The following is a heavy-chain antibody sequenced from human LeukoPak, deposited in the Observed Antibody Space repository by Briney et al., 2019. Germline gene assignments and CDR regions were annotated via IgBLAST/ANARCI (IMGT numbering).Heavy chain of an antibody. D-gene: IGHD1-14*01. CDR3: ARHRAGAGKYFDY. CDR1: GGSFSGYY. J-gene: IGHJ4*02. V-gene: IGHV4-59*08. Sequence: SETLSLTCAVYGGSFSGYYWSWIRQPPGKGLEWIGYIYYSGSTNYNPSLKSRVTISVDTSKYQFSLKVSSVTAADTAVYYCARHRAGAGKYFDYWGQETLVTFSS. CDR2: IYYSGST.